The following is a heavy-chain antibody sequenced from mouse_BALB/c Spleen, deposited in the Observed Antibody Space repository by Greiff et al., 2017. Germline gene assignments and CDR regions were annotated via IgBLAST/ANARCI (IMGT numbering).Heavy chain of an antibody. CDR1: GFNIKDTY. CDR3: ASSYYGNYDYAMDY. Sequence: EVQLQLSGAELVKPGASVKLSCTASGFNIKDTYMHWVKQRPEQGLEWIGRIDPANGNTKYDPKFQGKATITADTSSNTAYLQLSSLTSEDTAVYYCASSYYGNYDYAMDYWGQGTSVTVSS. V-gene: IGHV14-3*02. J-gene: IGHJ4*01. D-gene: IGHD2-10*01. CDR2: IDPANGNT.